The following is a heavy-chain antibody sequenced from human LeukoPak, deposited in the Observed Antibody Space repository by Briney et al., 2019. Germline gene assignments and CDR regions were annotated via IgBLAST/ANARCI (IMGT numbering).Heavy chain of an antibody. D-gene: IGHD2-21*02. V-gene: IGHV1-18*04. J-gene: IGHJ3*02. CDR3: ARASCGGDCSHTAKLPHDAFDI. Sequence: ASVKVSCKASGYTFTSYGISWVRQAPGQGLEWLGWISAHNGNTNYAQKLQGRVTMTTDTSTSTAYMELSSLRPEDTAVYYCARASCGGDCSHTAKLPHDAFDIWGQGTMVTVSS. CDR1: GYTFTSYG. CDR2: ISAHNGNT.